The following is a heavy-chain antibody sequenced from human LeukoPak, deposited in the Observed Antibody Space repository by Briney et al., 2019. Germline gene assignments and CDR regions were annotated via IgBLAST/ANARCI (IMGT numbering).Heavy chain of an antibody. CDR2: ISYDGSNK. Sequence: GRSLRLSCAASGFTFSSYAMHWVRQAPGKGLEWVAVISYDGSNKYYADSVKGRFTISRDNSKNTLYLQMNSLRAEDTAVYYCANSRTCSSTSCYAGERNYWGQGTLVTVSS. D-gene: IGHD2-2*01. CDR3: ANSRTCSSTSCYAGERNY. CDR1: GFTFSSYA. J-gene: IGHJ4*02. V-gene: IGHV3-30-3*01.